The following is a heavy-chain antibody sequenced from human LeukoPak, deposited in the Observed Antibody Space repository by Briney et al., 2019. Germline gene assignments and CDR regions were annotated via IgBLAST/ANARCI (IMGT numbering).Heavy chain of an antibody. CDR2: IKQDGSEK. Sequence: LPGGSLRLSCAASGFTFSSYWMSWVRQAPGKGLEWVANIKQDGSEKYYVDSVKGRFTISRDKAKNSLYLQMNSLRAEDTAVYYCASYLVGYGSGSYYNEGNFDYWGQGTLVTVSS. CDR3: ASYLVGYGSGSYYNEGNFDY. V-gene: IGHV3-7*01. J-gene: IGHJ4*02. D-gene: IGHD3-10*01. CDR1: GFTFSSYW.